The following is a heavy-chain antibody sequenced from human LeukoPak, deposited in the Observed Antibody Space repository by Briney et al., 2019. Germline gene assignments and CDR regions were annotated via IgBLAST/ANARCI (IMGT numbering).Heavy chain of an antibody. J-gene: IGHJ5*02. CDR2: IWYDGSNK. CDR3: ARDPGQQLVRGWFDP. D-gene: IGHD6-13*01. Sequence: QPGGSLRLSCAASGFTFSSYGMHWVRQAPGKGLEWVAVIWYDGSNKYYADSVKGRFTISRDNSKNTLYLQMNSLRAEDTAVSYCARDPGQQLVRGWFDPWGQGTLVTVSS. CDR1: GFTFSSYG. V-gene: IGHV3-33*01.